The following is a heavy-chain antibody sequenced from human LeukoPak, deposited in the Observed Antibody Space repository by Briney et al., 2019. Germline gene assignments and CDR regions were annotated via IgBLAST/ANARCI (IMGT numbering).Heavy chain of an antibody. CDR3: ARRQNTVTDYYYYGMDV. CDR2: IIPIFGTA. Sequence: SVKVSCTASGGTFRSYAISWVRQAPGQGLEWMGGIIPIFGTANYAQKFQGRVTITADESTSTAYMELSSLRSEDTAVYYCARRQNTVTDYYYYGMDVWGQGTTVTVSS. D-gene: IGHD4-17*01. V-gene: IGHV1-69*13. J-gene: IGHJ6*02. CDR1: GGTFRSYA.